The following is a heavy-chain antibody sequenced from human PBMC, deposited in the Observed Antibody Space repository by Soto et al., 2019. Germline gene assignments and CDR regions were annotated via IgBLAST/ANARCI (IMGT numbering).Heavy chain of an antibody. CDR3: SKNPSYFGSSTGSGGGGLDV. J-gene: IGHJ6*02. CDR2: ISSSSTYI. CDR1: GFTFSSYG. V-gene: IGHV3-21*01. Sequence: EVQLVESGGGLVKPGGSLRLSCAASGFTFSSYGMNWVRQAPGKGLEWVSSISSSSTYIYYADSLKGRFTISRDNAKNSPFLEMNRLGGGGTAVYYWSKNPSYFGSSTGSGGGGLDVWGQGTTVTVSS. D-gene: IGHD6-13*01.